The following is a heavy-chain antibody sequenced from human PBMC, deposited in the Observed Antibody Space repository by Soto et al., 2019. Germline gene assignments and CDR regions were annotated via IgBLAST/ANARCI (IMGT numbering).Heavy chain of an antibody. CDR2: ISGSGGST. J-gene: IGHJ6*02. Sequence: EVQLLESGGGLVQPGWSLRLSCAASGFTFSSYAMSWVRQAPGKGLEWVSAISGSGGSTYYADSAKGRFTIPRDNSKHTLYLQMNSLSAEDTGVYYCAKGREVRYGMDVWGQGTTVTVFS. CDR3: AKGREVRYGMDV. V-gene: IGHV3-23*01. CDR1: GFTFSSYA.